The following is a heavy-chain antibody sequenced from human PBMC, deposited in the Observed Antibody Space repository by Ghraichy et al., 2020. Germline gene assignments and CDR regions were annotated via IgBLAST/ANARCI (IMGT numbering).Heavy chain of an antibody. Sequence: GGSLRLSCAASGFTFSSYGMHWVRQAPGKGLEWVAVISYDGSNKYYADSVKGRFTISRDNSKNTLYLQMNSLRAEDTAVYYCAKDREQQWLVRYYYYGMDVWGQGTTVTVSS. D-gene: IGHD6-19*01. J-gene: IGHJ6*02. CDR3: AKDREQQWLVRYYYYGMDV. CDR2: ISYDGSNK. CDR1: GFTFSSYG. V-gene: IGHV3-30*18.